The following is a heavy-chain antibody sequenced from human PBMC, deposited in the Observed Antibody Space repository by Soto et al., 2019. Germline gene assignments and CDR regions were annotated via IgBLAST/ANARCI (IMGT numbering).Heavy chain of an antibody. Sequence: AGGSLRLSCAASGFTFSSYGMHWVRQAPGKGLEWVAVISYDGSNKYYADSVKGRFTISRDNSKNTLYLQMNSLRAEDTAVYYCAKDFGDSSGWSTFDYWGQGTLVTISS. J-gene: IGHJ4*02. V-gene: IGHV3-30*18. CDR1: GFTFSSYG. CDR3: AKDFGDSSGWSTFDY. D-gene: IGHD6-19*01. CDR2: ISYDGSNK.